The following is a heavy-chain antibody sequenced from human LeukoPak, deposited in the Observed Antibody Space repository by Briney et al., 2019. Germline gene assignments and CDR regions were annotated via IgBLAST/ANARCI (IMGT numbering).Heavy chain of an antibody. CDR1: GGSISSDIYY. Sequence: SQTLSLTCTVSGGSISSDIYYWSWIRQPPGKGLEWIGYIYHSGSTYYNPSLKSRVTISVDTSKNQFSLKLSSVTAADTAVYYCARAPLRYDAFDIWGQGTMVTVSS. CDR3: ARAPLRYDAFDI. V-gene: IGHV4-30-2*01. CDR2: IYHSGST. D-gene: IGHD4-17*01. J-gene: IGHJ3*02.